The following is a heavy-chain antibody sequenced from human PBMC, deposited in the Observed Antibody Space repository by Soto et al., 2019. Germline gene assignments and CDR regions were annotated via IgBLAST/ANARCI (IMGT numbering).Heavy chain of an antibody. V-gene: IGHV3-7*03. CDR2: IKQDGSEK. CDR1: GFTFSSYW. Sequence: PGGSLRLSCAASGFTFSSYWISWVRQAPGKGLEWVANIKQDGSEKYYVDSVKGRFTISRDNAKNSLYLQMNSLRAEDTAVYYCAREFHSSSSPWGQGTLVTVSS. D-gene: IGHD6-6*01. J-gene: IGHJ5*02. CDR3: AREFHSSSSP.